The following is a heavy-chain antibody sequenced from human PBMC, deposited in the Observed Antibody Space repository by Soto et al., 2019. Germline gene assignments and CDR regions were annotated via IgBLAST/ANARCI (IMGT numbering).Heavy chain of an antibody. V-gene: IGHV3-74*01. CDR1: GFTFSSYW. D-gene: IGHD3-3*01. Sequence: GGSLRLSCAASGFTFSSYWMHWVRQAPGKGLVWVSRINSDGSSTSYADSVKGRFTISSDNAKNTLYLQMNSLRAEDTAVYYCAREVHDFWSDDFDYWGQGTLVTVSS. CDR2: INSDGSST. J-gene: IGHJ4*02. CDR3: AREVHDFWSDDFDY.